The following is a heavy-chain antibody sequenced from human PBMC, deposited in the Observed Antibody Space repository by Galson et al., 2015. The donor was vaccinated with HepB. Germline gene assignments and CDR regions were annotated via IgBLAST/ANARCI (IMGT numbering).Heavy chain of an antibody. CDR1: GGTFSSYA. CDR3: ARVSDIVVVPDYYFDY. J-gene: IGHJ4*02. V-gene: IGHV1-69*13. Sequence: SVKVSCKASGGTFSSYAISWVRQAPGQGLEWMGGIIPIFGTANYAQKFQGRVTITADESTSTAYMELSSLRSEDTAVYYCARVSDIVVVPDYYFDYWGQGTLVTVSS. CDR2: IIPIFGTA. D-gene: IGHD2-2*01.